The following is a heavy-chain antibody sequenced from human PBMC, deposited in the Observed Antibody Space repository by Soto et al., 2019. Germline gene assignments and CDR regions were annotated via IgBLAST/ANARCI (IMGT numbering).Heavy chain of an antibody. V-gene: IGHV3-21*01. CDR2: ISSSTSYV. CDR1: GXTLSRYW. CDR3: ARDPSEGRVGNWFES. D-gene: IGHD2-2*01. J-gene: IGHJ5*01. Sequence: GSLRLTCAASGXTLSRYWMNWVRQAPGKGLEWVSSISSSTSYVYYADSVKGRFSVSRDNAKKILYLEMYALRTEDTAVYYCARDPSEGRVGNWFESWGQGTLVTVSS.